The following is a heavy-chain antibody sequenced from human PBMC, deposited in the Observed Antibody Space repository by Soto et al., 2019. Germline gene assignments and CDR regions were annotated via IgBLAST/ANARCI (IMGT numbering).Heavy chain of an antibody. CDR2: ISAHNGNT. J-gene: IGHJ4*02. CDR1: GYTFTSYG. D-gene: IGHD1-26*01. Sequence: QVHLVQSGAEVKKPGASVKVSCKASGYTFTSYGITWVRQAPGQGLEWMGWISAHNGNTDYAQKLQGRVVVTRETSTSTAYMELRSRRSDDTAVYYCASGRYGDYWGQGARVTVSS. V-gene: IGHV1-18*01. CDR3: ASGRYGDY.